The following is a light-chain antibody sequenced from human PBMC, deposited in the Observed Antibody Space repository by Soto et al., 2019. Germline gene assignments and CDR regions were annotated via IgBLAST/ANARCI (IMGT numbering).Light chain of an antibody. Sequence: MVITQSQVTLSASPGESATLSCRASQSVDNNVAWYQQKPGQAPRLLIVGSFARATGIPARFSGSGSGSEFTLTISGLQSEDFAVYYCQQYNDRPPITFGQGTRLEIK. V-gene: IGKV3-15*01. CDR2: GSF. CDR3: QQYNDRPPIT. CDR1: QSVDNN. J-gene: IGKJ5*01.